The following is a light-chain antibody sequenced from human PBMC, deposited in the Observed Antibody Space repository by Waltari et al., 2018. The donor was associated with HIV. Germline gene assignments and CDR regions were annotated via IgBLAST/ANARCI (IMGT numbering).Light chain of an antibody. CDR3: QQTHSAPFT. J-gene: IGKJ3*01. CDR1: QSVSNN. CDR2: GAT. Sequence: EIVMTQSPATLSVSPGGRATLFCRASQSVSNNLAWYQQKPGQGPRLLMYGATTRATGIPARFGGSGSGTEFTLTISSLQSEDFATYYCQQTHSAPFTFGPGTKVDIK. V-gene: IGKV3-15*01.